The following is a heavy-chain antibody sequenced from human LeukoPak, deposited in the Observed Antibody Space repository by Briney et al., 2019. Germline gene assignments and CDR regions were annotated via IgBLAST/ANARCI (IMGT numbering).Heavy chain of an antibody. CDR1: GGSFSGDY. V-gene: IGHV4-34*01. CDR2: NPHSGST. CDR3: ARGRKPNYYGSGSYGY. Sequence: SQTLSLTCAVYGGSFSGDYWSWIRQPPGKGLVWVVENPHSGSTNYNPSLTSRINISVDTSKNQFSLKLSSVTAADTAVYYWARGRKPNYYGSGSYGYWGQGTLVTVSS. D-gene: IGHD3-10*01. J-gene: IGHJ4*02.